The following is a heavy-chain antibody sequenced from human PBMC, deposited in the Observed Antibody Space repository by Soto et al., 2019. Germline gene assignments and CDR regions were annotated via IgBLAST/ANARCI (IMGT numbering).Heavy chain of an antibody. Sequence: SETLSLTCAVSGGSISSGGYSWSWIRQPPGKGLEWIGYMYHSGSTYYNPSLKSRVTISIDRSKNQFSLKLSSVTAADTAVYYCDRVPEYWGQGILVTVAS. V-gene: IGHV4-30-2*01. J-gene: IGHJ4*02. CDR2: MYHSGST. D-gene: IGHD2-2*01. CDR1: GGSISSGGYS. CDR3: DRVPEY.